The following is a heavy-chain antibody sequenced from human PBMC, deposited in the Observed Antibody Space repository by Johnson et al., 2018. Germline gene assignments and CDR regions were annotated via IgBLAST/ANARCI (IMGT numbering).Heavy chain of an antibody. V-gene: IGHV3-30-3*01. CDR1: GFTFSSYA. J-gene: IGHJ3*02. CDR2: ISYDGSNK. Sequence: QVQLQESGGGLVQPGRSLRLSCAASGFTFSSYAMHWVRQAPGKGLEWVAVISYDGSNKYYADSVKGRFTISRDNSKNPLYVQMNSLRAEDTAVYYCARGGYYDSCGSRAFDIWGQGTMVTVSS. D-gene: IGHD3-22*01. CDR3: ARGGYYDSCGSRAFDI.